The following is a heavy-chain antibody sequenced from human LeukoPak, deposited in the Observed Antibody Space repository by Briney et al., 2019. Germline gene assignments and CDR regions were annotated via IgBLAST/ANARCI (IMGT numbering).Heavy chain of an antibody. V-gene: IGHV4-39*01. J-gene: IGHJ5*02. D-gene: IGHD1-26*01. CDR1: GGSISSSSYY. Sequence: SETLSLTCTVSGGSISSSSYYWGWIRQPPGKGLEWIGSIYYSGSTYYNPSLKSRVTISVDTSKNQFSLKLSSVTAADTAVYYCARRSRGSYFEFDPWGQGTLVTVSS. CDR3: ARRSRGSYFEFDP. CDR2: IYYSGST.